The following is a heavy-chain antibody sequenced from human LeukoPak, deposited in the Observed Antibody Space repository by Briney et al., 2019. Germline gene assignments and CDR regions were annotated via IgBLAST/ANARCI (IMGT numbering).Heavy chain of an antibody. D-gene: IGHD6-19*01. CDR1: GGSISSYY. CDR3: ARDSSGWYIPDY. CDR2: IYYSGST. Sequence: SETLSLTCTVSGGSISSYYWSWIRQPPVKGLEWIGYIYYSGSTNYNPSLKSRVTISVDTSKNQFSLKLRSVTAADTAVYYCARDSSGWYIPDYWGQGTLVTVSS. J-gene: IGHJ4*02. V-gene: IGHV4-59*12.